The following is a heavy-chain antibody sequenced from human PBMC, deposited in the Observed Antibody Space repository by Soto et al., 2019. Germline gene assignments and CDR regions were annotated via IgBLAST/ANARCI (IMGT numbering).Heavy chain of an antibody. CDR3: AKEITVAGDFDY. Sequence: PGWSLRLSCVASGFTFSSYGIHWVRQAPGKGLEWVAVMSYDGSNEYYADSVKGRFTISRDNSKNTLYLQMDSLTPGDTAVYYCAKEITVAGDFDYWGHGTLVTVSS. J-gene: IGHJ4*01. V-gene: IGHV3-30*18. D-gene: IGHD6-19*01. CDR1: GFTFSSYG. CDR2: MSYDGSNE.